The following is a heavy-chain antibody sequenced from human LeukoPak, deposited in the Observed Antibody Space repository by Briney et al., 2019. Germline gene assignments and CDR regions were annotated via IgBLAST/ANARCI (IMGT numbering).Heavy chain of an antibody. D-gene: IGHD5-12*01. CDR2: IYSSGST. CDR1: GGSVGRGDYY. Sequence: PSPSLSPTRPVSGGSVGRGDYYWSWIRQNPGKGLGWFGYIYSSGSTYYNPSRKGRVTISVDTFKNQVALKLSSVTAADTAVYYCARVPAGYSPDYWGQGTLVTVSS. V-gene: IGHV4-31*03. CDR3: ARVPAGYSPDY. J-gene: IGHJ4*02.